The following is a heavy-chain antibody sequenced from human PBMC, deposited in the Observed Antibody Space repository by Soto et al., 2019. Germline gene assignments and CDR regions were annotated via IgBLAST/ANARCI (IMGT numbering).Heavy chain of an antibody. CDR3: ARESRYFDWLGANWFDP. Sequence: PGVPLRLSCAASGFTFSSYGMHWVRQAPGKGLEWVAVIWYDGSNKYYADSVKGRFTISRDNSKNTLYLQMNSLRAEDTAVYCCARESRYFDWLGANWFDPWGQGTLVTVSS. J-gene: IGHJ5*02. V-gene: IGHV3-33*01. CDR2: IWYDGSNK. CDR1: GFTFSSYG. D-gene: IGHD3-9*01.